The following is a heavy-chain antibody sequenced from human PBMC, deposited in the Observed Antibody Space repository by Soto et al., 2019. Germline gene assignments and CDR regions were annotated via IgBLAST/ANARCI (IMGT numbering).Heavy chain of an antibody. D-gene: IGHD2-2*01. V-gene: IGHV3-30*18. CDR3: AKDRGGDCPDNSCYFGADY. Sequence: GGSLRLSCVGSGFTFSSYGMHWVRQAPGKGLECVAVISDTGSSHYYAASVEGRFTISRENSKNTLSLHMDRLRVEDTAVYYCAKDRGGDCPDNSCYFGADYWGQGTPVTVS. CDR2: ISDTGSSH. CDR1: GFTFSSYG. J-gene: IGHJ4*02.